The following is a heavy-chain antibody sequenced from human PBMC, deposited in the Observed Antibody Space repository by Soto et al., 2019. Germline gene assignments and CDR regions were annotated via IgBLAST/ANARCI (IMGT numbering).Heavy chain of an antibody. CDR3: ARGIVGDIPDD. CDR1: GGTFSSYT. CDR2: IIPILGIA. D-gene: IGHD1-26*01. V-gene: IGHV1-69*02. Sequence: QVQLVQSGAEVKKPGSSVKVSCKAYGGTFSSYTISWVRQAPGQGLEWMGRIIPILGIANYAQKFQGRVTITADKSTSTAYMELSSLRSEDTAVYYCARGIVGDIPDDWGQGTLVTVSS. J-gene: IGHJ4*02.